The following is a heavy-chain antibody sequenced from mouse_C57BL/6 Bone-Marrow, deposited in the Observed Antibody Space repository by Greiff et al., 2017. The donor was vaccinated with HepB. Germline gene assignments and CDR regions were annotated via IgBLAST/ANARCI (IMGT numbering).Heavy chain of an antibody. V-gene: IGHV1-81*01. CDR2: IYPKSGNT. CDR3: ARPWFTY. CDR1: GYTLTSYG. J-gene: IGHJ3*01. Sequence: VQLQRSGAELARPGASLKLSCKASGYTLTSYGISWGKQGTGQGLGWIGEIYPKSGNTYYNEKFKGKATLTADKSSSTASMELRSLTSEDSAVYFCARPWFTYWGQGTLVTVSA.